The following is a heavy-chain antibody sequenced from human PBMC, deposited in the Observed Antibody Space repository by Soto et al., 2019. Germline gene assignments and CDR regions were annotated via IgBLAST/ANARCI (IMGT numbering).Heavy chain of an antibody. CDR1: GFTFSSYS. CDR2: ISSSSSYI. D-gene: IGHD3-3*01. CDR3: ARDRVDFWSGDPNGGYYGMDV. J-gene: IGHJ6*02. V-gene: IGHV3-21*01. Sequence: VSLRLSCAASGFTFSSYSMNWVRQAPGKGLEWVSSISSSSSYIYYADSVKGRFTISRDNAKNSLYLQMNSLRAEDTAVYYCARDRVDFWSGDPNGGYYGMDVWGQGTTVTVSS.